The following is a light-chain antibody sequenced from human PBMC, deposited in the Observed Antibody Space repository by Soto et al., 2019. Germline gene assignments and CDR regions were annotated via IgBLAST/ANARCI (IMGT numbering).Light chain of an antibody. J-gene: IGKJ5*01. CDR1: QSISRG. CDR2: DAS. CDR3: QQYNSYPMT. Sequence: DIQMTQSPSTLSASVGDRVTITCRASQSISRGVAWYQQKPGKAPKVLIYDASSLESGVPSRFSGSGSGTEFTLTISSLQPDHFATYYCQQYNSYPMTFGQGTRLEIK. V-gene: IGKV1-5*01.